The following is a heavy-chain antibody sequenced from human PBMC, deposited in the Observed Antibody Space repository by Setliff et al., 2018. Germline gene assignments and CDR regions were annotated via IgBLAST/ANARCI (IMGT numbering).Heavy chain of an antibody. J-gene: IGHJ4*02. D-gene: IGHD3-10*01. CDR1: GFGFTYAW. Sequence: GGSLRLSCAASGFGFTYAWMSWVRQAPGKGLEWVGRIKSKSDGGTTDYAAPVKGRFTTSRDESENTLYLQMNSLKTEDTGVYYCTTDGGFGENYFDYWGQGTLVTVSS. CDR3: TTDGGFGENYFDY. V-gene: IGHV3-15*01. CDR2: IKSKSDGGTT.